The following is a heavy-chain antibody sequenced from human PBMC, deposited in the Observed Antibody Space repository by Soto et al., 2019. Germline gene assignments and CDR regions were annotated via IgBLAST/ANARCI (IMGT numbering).Heavy chain of an antibody. CDR1: GFTFSDHY. Sequence: LRLSCAASGFTFSDHYMDWVRQAPGKGLEWVGRTRNKANSYTTEYAASVKGRFTISRDDSKNSLYLQMNSLKTEDTAVYYCARGGYYYDSSGYYLFDYWGQGTLVTVSS. CDR3: ARGGYYYDSSGYYLFDY. CDR2: TRNKANSYTT. V-gene: IGHV3-72*01. D-gene: IGHD3-22*01. J-gene: IGHJ4*02.